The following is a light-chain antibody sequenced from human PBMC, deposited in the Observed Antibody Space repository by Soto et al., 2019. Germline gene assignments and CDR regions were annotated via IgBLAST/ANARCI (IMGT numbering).Light chain of an antibody. Sequence: DIQMTQSPSSLSASVGDRVTITCRASQDISNSLAWYQQKAGKVPKLLIYAAFTLQSGVPSRFSGSGSGTDFTLTISSLQPEDVATYYCQKYNSAPWTFGQGTKVEIK. CDR1: QDISNS. V-gene: IGKV1-27*01. CDR3: QKYNSAPWT. J-gene: IGKJ1*01. CDR2: AAF.